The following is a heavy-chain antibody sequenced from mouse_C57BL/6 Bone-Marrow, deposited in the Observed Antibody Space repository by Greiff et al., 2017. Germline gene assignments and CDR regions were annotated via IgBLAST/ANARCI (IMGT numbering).Heavy chain of an antibody. V-gene: IGHV1-85*01. CDR1: GYTFTSYD. Sequence: QVQLQQSGPELVKPGASVKLSCKASGYTFTSYDINWVKQRPGQGLEWIGWIYPRAGSTKYNEKFNGKATLTVDTSSSTAYMQLHSLTSEDSAVYFCARDYCSSYWYFDVWGTGTTVTVSS. CDR2: IYPRAGST. J-gene: IGHJ1*03. CDR3: ARDYCSSYWYFDV. D-gene: IGHD1-1*01.